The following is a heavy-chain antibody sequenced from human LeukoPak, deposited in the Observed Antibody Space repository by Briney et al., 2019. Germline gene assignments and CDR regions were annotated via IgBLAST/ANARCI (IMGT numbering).Heavy chain of an antibody. CDR2: ISSSSSYI. J-gene: IGHJ4*02. D-gene: IGHD1-26*01. Sequence: GGSLRLSCAASGFTFSSYSMNWVRQAPGKGLEWVSSISSSSSYIYYADSVKGRFTISRDNAKNSPYLQMNSLRAEDTAVYYCASLGSLQSGSVDYWGQGTLVTVSS. V-gene: IGHV3-21*01. CDR3: ASLGSLQSGSVDY. CDR1: GFTFSSYS.